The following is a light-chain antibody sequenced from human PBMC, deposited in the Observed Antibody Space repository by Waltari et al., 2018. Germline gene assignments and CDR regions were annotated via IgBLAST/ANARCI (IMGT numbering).Light chain of an antibody. V-gene: IGLV2-14*01. CDR1: SNDIGGYNY. Sequence: QSALTQPASVSGSPGQSITISCTGTSNDIGGYNYVSWYQKHVDNAPKLMIYDVTKRPSGVSNRFSGSKSGNTASLTISGLQAEDEADYYCSSYTGSSTWVFGGGTKLTVL. J-gene: IGLJ3*02. CDR2: DVT. CDR3: SSYTGSSTWV.